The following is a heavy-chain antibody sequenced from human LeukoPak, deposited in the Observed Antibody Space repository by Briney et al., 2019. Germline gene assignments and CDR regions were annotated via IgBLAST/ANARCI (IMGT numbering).Heavy chain of an antibody. CDR3: AREGRGGSYYYFDY. D-gene: IGHD1-26*01. J-gene: IGHJ4*02. Sequence: GGSLRLSCAASGFTFSSYSMNWVRQAPGKGLEWVSSIISSSYYIYYADSVKGRFTISRDNSKNTLYLQMNSLGAEDTAVYYCAREGRGGSYYYFDYWGQGTLVTVSS. CDR2: IISSSYYI. V-gene: IGHV3-21*01. CDR1: GFTFSSYS.